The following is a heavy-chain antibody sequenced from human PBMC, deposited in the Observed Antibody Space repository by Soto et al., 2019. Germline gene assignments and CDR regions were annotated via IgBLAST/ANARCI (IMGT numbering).Heavy chain of an antibody. CDR1: GYTFTGYY. J-gene: IGHJ4*02. Sequence: QVPLVQSGAEVKKPGASVKVSCKASGYTFTGYYIHWVRQAPGQGLEWMGWINPNNGDTNYAQKFQGRVTMTRDTSASTAYMELSSLTCDDTAVDYCARHSGHDYVFDYRGQGTLVTVSS. V-gene: IGHV1-2*02. D-gene: IGHD5-12*01. CDR2: INPNNGDT. CDR3: ARHSGHDYVFDY.